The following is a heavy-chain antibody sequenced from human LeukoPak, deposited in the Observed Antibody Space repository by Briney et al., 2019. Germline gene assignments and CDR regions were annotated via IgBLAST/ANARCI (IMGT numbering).Heavy chain of an antibody. Sequence: GESLKISRKGSGYSFTCYWISLVRQMPGEGLEWMGRIGPSDSYTNYSRSFQGHVTISADKSINTAYLQWSSLKASDTAMYYCARHYDILTGYPLDAFDIWGQGTMVTVSS. CDR2: IGPSDSYT. J-gene: IGHJ3*02. D-gene: IGHD3-9*01. CDR3: ARHYDILTGYPLDAFDI. V-gene: IGHV5-10-1*01. CDR1: GYSFTCYW.